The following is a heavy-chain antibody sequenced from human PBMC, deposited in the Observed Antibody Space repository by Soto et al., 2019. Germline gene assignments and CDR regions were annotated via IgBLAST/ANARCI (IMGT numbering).Heavy chain of an antibody. CDR2: IYYSGST. CDR1: GGSISSGDYY. CDR3: ASYRVGHAFDI. D-gene: IGHD2-21*01. J-gene: IGHJ3*02. Sequence: QVQLQESGPGLVKPSQTLSLTCTVSGGSISSGDYYWSWIRQPPGKGLEWIGYIYYSGSTYYNPSLKXRXTXSXXTSTNQFSLKLSSVTAADTAVYYCASYRVGHAFDIWGQGTMVTVSS. V-gene: IGHV4-30-4*01.